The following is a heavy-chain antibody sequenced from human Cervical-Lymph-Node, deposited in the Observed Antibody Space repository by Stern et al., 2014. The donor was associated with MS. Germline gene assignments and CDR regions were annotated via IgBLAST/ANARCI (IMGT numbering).Heavy chain of an antibody. CDR2: IFPVLGTP. Sequence: VQLEESGAEVTKPGSSVKVSCKASGGNFSKFPSSWVRQAPGQGLEWMGGIFPVLGTPTYAQEFRGRLTITADVSTSTVYMELSSLRSDDTAVYYCALSSETSDRWYSLGYDLWGQGTLVTVSS. D-gene: IGHD6-13*01. J-gene: IGHJ5*02. CDR3: ALSSETSDRWYSLGYDL. V-gene: IGHV1-69*01. CDR1: GGNFSKFP.